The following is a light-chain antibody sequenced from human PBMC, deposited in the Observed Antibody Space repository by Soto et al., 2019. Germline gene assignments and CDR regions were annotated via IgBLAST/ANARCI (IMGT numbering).Light chain of an antibody. CDR2: KAS. J-gene: IGKJ1*01. Sequence: DIQMTQSPSTLSASVGARVTITCRASQSISSWLAWYQQKPGKAPKLLIYKASSLESGVPSRFSGSGSGTEFTLTISSLQPDDFATYDGQQYNSWWTFGQGTKVEIK. CDR1: QSISSW. V-gene: IGKV1-5*03. CDR3: QQYNSWWT.